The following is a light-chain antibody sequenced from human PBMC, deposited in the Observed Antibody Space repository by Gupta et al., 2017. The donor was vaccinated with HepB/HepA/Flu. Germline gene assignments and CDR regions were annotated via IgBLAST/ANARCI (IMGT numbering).Light chain of an antibody. J-gene: IGKJ1*01. Sequence: DIQMTQSPSTLSASVGDRVTITCRASQNTGYWLAWFQQKPGKAPNLLISKTSTLESGVPSRFSGSRSGTEFTLTISSRQPDDFATYYCQQENNSPWTFGQGTKVEIK. CDR3: QQENNSPWT. V-gene: IGKV1-5*03. CDR1: QNTGYW. CDR2: KTS.